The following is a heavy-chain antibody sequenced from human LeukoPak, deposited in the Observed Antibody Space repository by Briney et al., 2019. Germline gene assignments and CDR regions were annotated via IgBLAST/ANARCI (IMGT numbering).Heavy chain of an antibody. CDR2: INHSGST. CDR3: ARDLSSRIVGAMLAFDI. Sequence: SETLSLTCAVYGGSFSGYYWSWIRQPPGKGLEWIGEINHSGSTNYNPSLKSRVTISVDTSKNQFSLKLSSVTAADTAVYYCARDLSSRIVGAMLAFDIWGQGTMVTVSS. V-gene: IGHV4-34*01. J-gene: IGHJ3*02. CDR1: GGSFSGYY. D-gene: IGHD1-26*01.